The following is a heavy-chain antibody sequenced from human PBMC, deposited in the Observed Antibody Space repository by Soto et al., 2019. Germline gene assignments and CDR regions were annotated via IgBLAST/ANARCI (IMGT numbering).Heavy chain of an antibody. CDR3: ARGWRFDH. CDR1: GWSFSGYQ. V-gene: IGHV4-34*01. Sequence: PXETLSLTCCVYGWSFSGYQWNWIRQSPGQGLEWIGEINHSGTTKYNPSLESRINLSVDTSKKQFSLKMFSVTAADTAIYYCARGWRFDHWGQGTQVTVSS. D-gene: IGHD1-1*01. CDR2: INHSGTT. J-gene: IGHJ5*02.